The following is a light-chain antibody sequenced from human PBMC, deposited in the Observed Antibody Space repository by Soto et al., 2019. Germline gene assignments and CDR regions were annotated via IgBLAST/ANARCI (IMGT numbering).Light chain of an antibody. CDR1: QRVSSNY. CDR3: QHYGSSLAII. J-gene: IGKJ5*01. Sequence: EIVLTQSPGTVSLSPGERATLSCRTSQRVSSNYLAWYQQKPGQAPRLLMYDASTRATGIPDRFSGSGSGTDFILTISRLEPEDFAVYYCQHYGSSLAIIFGQGTRLEIK. CDR2: DAS. V-gene: IGKV3-20*01.